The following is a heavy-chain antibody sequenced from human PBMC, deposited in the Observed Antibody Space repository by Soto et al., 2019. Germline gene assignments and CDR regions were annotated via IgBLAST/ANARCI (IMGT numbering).Heavy chain of an antibody. CDR2: VNHSGST. CDR3: ARKYLHYYGSGSPYGMDV. CDR1: GGSFSGYY. D-gene: IGHD3-10*01. J-gene: IGHJ6*02. V-gene: IGHV4-34*01. Sequence: SETLSLTCGVYGGSFSGYYWSWIRQPPGKGLEWIGEVNHSGSTNYNPSLKSRVTISVDTSKNQFSLKLSSVTAADTALYYCARKYLHYYGSGSPYGMDVWGQGTTVT.